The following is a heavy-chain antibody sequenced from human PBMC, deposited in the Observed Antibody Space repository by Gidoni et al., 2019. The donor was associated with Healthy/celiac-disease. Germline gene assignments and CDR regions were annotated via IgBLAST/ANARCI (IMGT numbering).Heavy chain of an antibody. CDR2: ISYDGSNK. J-gene: IGHJ6*02. V-gene: IGHV3-30*18. CDR1: SYG. CDR3: AKDRLGGYLVWGSSPGGMDV. Sequence: SYGMHWVRQAPGKGLEWVAVISYDGSNKYYADSVKGRFTISRDNSKNTLYLQMNSLRAEDTAVYYCAKDRLGGYLVWGSSPGGMDVWGQGTTVTVSS. D-gene: IGHD3-16*01.